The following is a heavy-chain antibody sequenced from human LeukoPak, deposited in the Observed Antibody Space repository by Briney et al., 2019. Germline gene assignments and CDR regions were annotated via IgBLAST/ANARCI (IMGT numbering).Heavy chain of an antibody. J-gene: IGHJ4*02. D-gene: IGHD3-10*01. V-gene: IGHV3-49*03. CDR1: GFTFGDYA. CDR3: ARRGPYFDY. CDR2: IRSKAYGGTT. Sequence: PGGSLRLSCTASGFTFGDYAMSWFRQAPGKGLEWVGFIRSKAYGGTTEYAASVKGRFTISRDNAKNSLYLQMNSLRPEDTSIYYCARRGPYFDYWGQGILVTVSS.